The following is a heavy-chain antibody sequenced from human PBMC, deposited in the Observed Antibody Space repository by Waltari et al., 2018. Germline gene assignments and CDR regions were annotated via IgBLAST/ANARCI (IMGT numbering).Heavy chain of an antibody. Sequence: QVQLVQSGAEVHNPGASVTGSCRASGYICTDFDINWVRQAPGQGLEWMGWLSPHNGNSGYAPQFHGRVAISGDTAITTAYMELSSLTSDDTAVYYCARTTAARRTHYYYMDVWGEGTTVTISS. D-gene: IGHD6-6*01. J-gene: IGHJ6*03. CDR2: LSPHNGNS. CDR3: ARTTAARRTHYYYMDV. V-gene: IGHV1-8*03. CDR1: GYICTDFD.